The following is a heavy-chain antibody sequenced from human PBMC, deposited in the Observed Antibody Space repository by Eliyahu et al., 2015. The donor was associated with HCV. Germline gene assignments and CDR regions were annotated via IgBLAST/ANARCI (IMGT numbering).Heavy chain of an antibody. D-gene: IGHD1-1*01. V-gene: IGHV3-23*01. Sequence: KGLEWVSAISNSAVNTYYSDSVKGRFTISRDNSKNTLYLQMNSLRAEDTAVYYCAKDRGGDNSLDFWGQGTLVTASS. CDR2: ISNSAVNT. J-gene: IGHJ4*02. CDR3: AKDRGGDNSLDF.